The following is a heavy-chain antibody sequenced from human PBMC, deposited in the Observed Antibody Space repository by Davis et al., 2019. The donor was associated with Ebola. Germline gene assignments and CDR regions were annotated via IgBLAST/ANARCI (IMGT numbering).Heavy chain of an antibody. CDR2: IYPDDSDV. J-gene: IGHJ4*02. D-gene: IGHD6-19*01. CDR3: ARQTPGIAMAGSPAFDY. Sequence: GESLKISCKTSGYNFATYWIAWLRQMPGKGLEWMGMIYPDDSDVRYSPSFQGQVTISVDKSVNTAYVQWSSLKTSDSAIYYCARQTPGIAMAGSPAFDYWSQGTVVTVSS. CDR1: GYNFATYW. V-gene: IGHV5-51*01.